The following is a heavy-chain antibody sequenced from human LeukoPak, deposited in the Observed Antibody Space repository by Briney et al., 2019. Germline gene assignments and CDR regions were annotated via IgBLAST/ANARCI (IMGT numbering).Heavy chain of an antibody. J-gene: IGHJ4*02. CDR1: GFTFGDYA. CDR3: ARQYISGQWYFDY. CDR2: ISSSGSTI. Sequence: GGSLRLSCTASGFTFGDYAMNWVRQAPGKGLEWVSYISSSGSTIYYADSVKGRFTISRDNSKNTLYLQMNSLIPEDTAVYYCARQYISGQWYFDYWGQGTLVTVSS. V-gene: IGHV3-48*03. D-gene: IGHD5-18*01.